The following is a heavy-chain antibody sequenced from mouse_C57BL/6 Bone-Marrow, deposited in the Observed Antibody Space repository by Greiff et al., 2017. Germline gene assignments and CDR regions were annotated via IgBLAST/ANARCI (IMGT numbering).Heavy chain of an antibody. J-gene: IGHJ2*02. CDR2: INPSSGYT. Sequence: VQLQQSGAELAKPGASVKLSCKASGYTFTSYWMHWVKQRPGQGLEWIGNINPSSGYTKYNQKFKDKATLTADKASSTAYMQLSSLPYEDSTVSYCAKRNYVNYVYWGQGTSLTVSS. CDR1: GYTFTSYW. CDR3: AKRNYVNYVY. D-gene: IGHD2-1*01. V-gene: IGHV1-7*01.